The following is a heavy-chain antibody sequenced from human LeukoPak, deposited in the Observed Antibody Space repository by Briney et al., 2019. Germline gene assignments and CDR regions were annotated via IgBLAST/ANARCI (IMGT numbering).Heavy chain of an antibody. V-gene: IGHV1-8*01. Sequence: ASVKVSCKASGYTFTSYDINWVRQATGQGLEWMGWMNPNCGNTGYAQKFQGRVTMTRNTSISTAYMELSSLRSEDTAVYYCARYPLAAAGTGYYYYGMDVWGQGTTVTVSS. J-gene: IGHJ6*02. CDR1: GYTFTSYD. D-gene: IGHD6-13*01. CDR3: ARYPLAAAGTGYYYYGMDV. CDR2: MNPNCGNT.